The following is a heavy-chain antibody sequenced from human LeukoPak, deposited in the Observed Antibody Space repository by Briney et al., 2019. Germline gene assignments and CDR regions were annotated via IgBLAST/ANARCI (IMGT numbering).Heavy chain of an antibody. D-gene: IGHD2-2*01. CDR1: GGSISSSSYY. Sequence: PSETLSLTCTVSGGSISSSSYYWGWIRQPPGKGLEWIGNIYYTGSTYYKPSLKSLVTISIDTSNNQFSLKLSSVTAKDTGVYYCARHDFLQPASRQLDYWGQATLVTVSS. CDR2: IYYTGST. V-gene: IGHV4-39*01. J-gene: IGHJ4*02. CDR3: ARHDFLQPASRQLDY.